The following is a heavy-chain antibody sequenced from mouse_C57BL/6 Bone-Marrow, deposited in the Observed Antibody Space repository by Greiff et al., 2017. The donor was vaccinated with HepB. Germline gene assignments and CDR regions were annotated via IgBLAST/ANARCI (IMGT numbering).Heavy chain of an antibody. V-gene: IGHV5-6*01. CDR3: ARYPPLHYYGSSYYFDY. D-gene: IGHD1-1*01. CDR1: GFTFSSYG. CDR2: ISSGGSYT. Sequence: EVKLVESGGDLVKPGGSLKLSCAASGFTFSSYGMSWVRQTPDKRLEWVATISSGGSYTYYPDSVKGRFTISRDNAKNTLYLQMSSLKSEDTAMYYCARYPPLHYYGSSYYFDYWGQGTTRTVSS. J-gene: IGHJ2*01.